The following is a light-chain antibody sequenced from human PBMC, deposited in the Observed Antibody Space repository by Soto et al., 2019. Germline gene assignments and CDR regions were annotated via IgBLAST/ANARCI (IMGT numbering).Light chain of an antibody. CDR2: QTS. CDR1: QYINTR. J-gene: IGKJ1*01. Sequence: IVLTQSPATLSSRPADRVPLSCRASQYINTRLAWYQHRPGQAPRLLIYQTSIRAAGIPARFSASGSGTDFTLTISRLEPEDFAVYYCQQCGSSPWTFGQGTNVDIK. CDR3: QQCGSSPWT. V-gene: IGKV3-20*01.